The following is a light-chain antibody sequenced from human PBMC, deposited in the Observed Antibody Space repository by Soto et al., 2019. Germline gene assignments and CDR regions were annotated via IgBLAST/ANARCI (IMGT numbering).Light chain of an antibody. CDR3: NSYTSSGTVV. V-gene: IGLV2-14*01. CDR1: SSDVGGYNY. J-gene: IGLJ2*01. Sequence: QSALTQPASVSGSPGQSITISCTGTSSDVGGYNYVSWYQHHPGKAPKLMIYEVNNRPSGVSNRFSGSKSGNTASLTISGLQGEDEADYYCNSYTSSGTVVFGGGTKVTVL. CDR2: EVN.